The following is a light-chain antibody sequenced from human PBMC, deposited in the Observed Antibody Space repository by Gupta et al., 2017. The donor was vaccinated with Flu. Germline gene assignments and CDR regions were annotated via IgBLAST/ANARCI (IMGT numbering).Light chain of an antibody. J-gene: IGKJ2*01. CDR3: QQANSFPYT. Sequence: DFPMTQSPSSVSASVGDRVTITRRASQGSSSWLAWYQQKPGKAPKLLIYAASSVQSGVPSRFSGSGSGTDFTLTISSLQAEDLATYYCQQANSFPYTFGQGTKLEIK. V-gene: IGKV1D-12*01. CDR2: AAS. CDR1: QGSSSW.